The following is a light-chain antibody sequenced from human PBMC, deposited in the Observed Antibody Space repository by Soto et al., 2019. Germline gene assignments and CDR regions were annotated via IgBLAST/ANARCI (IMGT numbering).Light chain of an antibody. CDR2: WAS. J-gene: IGKJ5*01. V-gene: IGKV4-1*01. CDR1: QTVLSNADNRNY. CDR3: QHYYSARIN. Sequence: DIVMTQSPDSLAVSLGERATINCRSSQTVLSNADNRNYLAWYQQKLGQPPKLLLYWASTRESGVPDRFSGSGSGTDFTLTISSLQAEDVAVYYCQHYYSARINCGQGTRLEIK.